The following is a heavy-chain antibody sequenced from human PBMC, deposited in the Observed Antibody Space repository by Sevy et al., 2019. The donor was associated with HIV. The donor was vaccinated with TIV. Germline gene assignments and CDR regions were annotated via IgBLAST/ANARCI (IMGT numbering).Heavy chain of an antibody. CDR1: GFTVSSNY. V-gene: IGHV3-53*01. D-gene: IGHD5-12*01. J-gene: IGHJ4*02. CDR3: ARIDGYNYMIAY. CDR2: IYSGGST. Sequence: GESLKISCAASGFTVSSNYMSWVRQAPGKGLEWVSVIYSGGSTYYADSVKGRFTISRDNSKNTLYLQMNSLRAEDTAVYYCARIDGYNYMIAYRGQGTLVTVSS.